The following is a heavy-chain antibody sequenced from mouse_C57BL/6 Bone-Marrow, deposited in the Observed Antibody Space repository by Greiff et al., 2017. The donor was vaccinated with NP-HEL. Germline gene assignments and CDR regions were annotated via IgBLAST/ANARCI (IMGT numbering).Heavy chain of an antibody. J-gene: IGHJ3*01. CDR1: GYTFTDYY. CDR3: ARERIYYGSSYWFAY. CDR2: IYPGSGNT. Sequence: VQLVESGAELVRPGASVKLSCKASGYTFTDYYINWVKQRPGQGLEWIARIYPGSGNTYYNEKFKGKATLTAEKSSSTAYMQLSSLTSEDSAVYFCARERIYYGSSYWFAYWGQGTLVTVSA. V-gene: IGHV1-76*01. D-gene: IGHD1-1*01.